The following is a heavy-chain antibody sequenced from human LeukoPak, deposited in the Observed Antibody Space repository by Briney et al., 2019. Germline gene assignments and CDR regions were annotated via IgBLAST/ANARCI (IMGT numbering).Heavy chain of an antibody. D-gene: IGHD2-15*01. J-gene: IGHJ5*02. CDR3: AKDRGGYCSGGSCYYNWFDP. CDR2: ISGSGGST. V-gene: IGHV3-23*01. Sequence: PGGSLRPSCAASGFTFSSYAMSWVRQPLGKGLEWVSAISGSGGSTYYADSVKGRFTISRDNSKNTLYLQMNSLRAEDTAVYYCAKDRGGYCSGGSCYYNWFDPWGQGTLVTVSS. CDR1: GFTFSSYA.